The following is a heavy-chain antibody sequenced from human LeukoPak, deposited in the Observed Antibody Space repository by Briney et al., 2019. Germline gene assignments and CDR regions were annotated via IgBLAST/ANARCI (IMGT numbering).Heavy chain of an antibody. CDR3: ARHPYSGSYYSY. Sequence: GGSLRLSCAASGFTFSDTWMHWVRQAPGEGLVWVSRIRSDGSDTRYAESVKGRFTISRDNAKNTLYLQMNSLRAEDTAVYYCARHPYSGSYYSYWGQGTLVTVSS. J-gene: IGHJ4*02. V-gene: IGHV3-74*01. CDR1: GFTFSDTW. CDR2: IRSDGSDT. D-gene: IGHD1-26*01.